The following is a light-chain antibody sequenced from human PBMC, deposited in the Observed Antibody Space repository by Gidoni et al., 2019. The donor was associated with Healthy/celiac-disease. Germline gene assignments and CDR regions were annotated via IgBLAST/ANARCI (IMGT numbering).Light chain of an antibody. J-gene: IGKJ3*01. CDR1: QSVSSY. V-gene: IGKV3-11*01. Sequence: DIVLTQSPATLSLSPGERATLSCRASQSVSSYLAWYQQKPGQAPRLLIYDASNMATGIPARFSGSGSGTDFTLTISSLEPEDFAVYYCQQRSNWPPGVFTFGPGTKVDIK. CDR2: DAS. CDR3: QQRSNWPPGVFT.